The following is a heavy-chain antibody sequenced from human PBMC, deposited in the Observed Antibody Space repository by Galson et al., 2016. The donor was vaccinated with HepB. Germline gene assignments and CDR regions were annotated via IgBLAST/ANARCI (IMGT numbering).Heavy chain of an antibody. CDR1: GFTFSSYS. J-gene: IGHJ4*02. V-gene: IGHV3-21*01. CDR2: ISSSSSHI. CDR3: ARGGVLTIPFDY. Sequence: SLRLSCAASGFTFSSYSMNWVRQAPGKGLEWVSSISSSSSHIYYADSVKGRFTISRDNAKNSLYLQMNSLSAEDTAVYYCARGGVLTIPFDYWGQGTLVTVSS. D-gene: IGHD3-3*01.